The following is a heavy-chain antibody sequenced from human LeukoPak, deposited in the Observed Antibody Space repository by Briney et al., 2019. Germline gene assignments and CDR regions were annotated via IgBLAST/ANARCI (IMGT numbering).Heavy chain of an antibody. V-gene: IGHV4-39*07. CDR1: GGSISRGDYY. CDR2: IDHGGTA. CDR3: ARSRLWPTGTFDI. J-gene: IGHJ3*02. Sequence: PSETLSLTCTVSGGSISRGDYYWSWFRQSPGKGLEWIGEIDHGGTANYNPSLKSRVTISLDTPRDQFSLKVRSLTAADTAVYFCARSRLWPTGTFDIWGQGTMVSVSS. D-gene: IGHD1-1*01.